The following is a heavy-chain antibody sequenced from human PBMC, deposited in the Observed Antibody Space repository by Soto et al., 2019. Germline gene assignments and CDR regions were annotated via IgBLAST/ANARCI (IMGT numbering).Heavy chain of an antibody. CDR2: INHSGST. Sequence: SETLSLTCAVYGGSFSGYYWSWIRQPPGKGLEWIGEINHSGSTNYNPSLKSRVTISVDTSKNQFSLKLSSVTAADTAVYYCARRLSGSYPNWGRYYSYYCGMDVWGQGTTVTVSS. CDR3: ARRLSGSYPNWGRYYSYYCGMDV. D-gene: IGHD1-26*01. V-gene: IGHV4-34*01. J-gene: IGHJ6*02. CDR1: GGSFSGYY.